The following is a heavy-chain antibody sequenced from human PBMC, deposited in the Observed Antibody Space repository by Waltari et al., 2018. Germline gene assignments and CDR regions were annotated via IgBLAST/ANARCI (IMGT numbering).Heavy chain of an antibody. D-gene: IGHD2-15*01. Sequence: QLQLQESGPGLVKPSGTLSLNCAVSGDSMSSTDWWSWRRQSPQKGLEWIGQVHRSGRTNDTPSFASRVTVAVDTSKNLFSLKVTSATAADTTIYFCARDRGRGIYLDTWGPGTLVTVSP. CDR2: VHRSGRT. V-gene: IGHV4-4*02. CDR3: ARDRGRGIYLDT. J-gene: IGHJ4*02. CDR1: GDSMSSTDW.